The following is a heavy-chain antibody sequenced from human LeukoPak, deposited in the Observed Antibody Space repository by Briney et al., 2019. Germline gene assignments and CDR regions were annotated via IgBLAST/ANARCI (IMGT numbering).Heavy chain of an antibody. J-gene: IGHJ4*02. CDR3: ARGTDFWSGYYTPNFDY. CDR2: IYYSGST. Sequence: SETLSLTCTVSGGSISSYYWSWIRQPPGKGLEWIGYIYYSGSTNYNPSLKSRVTISVDTSKNQFSLKLSSVTAADTAVYYCARGTDFWSGYYTPNFDYWGQGTLVTVSS. D-gene: IGHD3-3*01. V-gene: IGHV4-59*01. CDR1: GGSISSYY.